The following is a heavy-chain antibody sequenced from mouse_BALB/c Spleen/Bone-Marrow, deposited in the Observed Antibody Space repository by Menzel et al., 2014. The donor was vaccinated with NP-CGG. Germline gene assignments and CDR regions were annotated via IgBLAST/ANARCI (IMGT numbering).Heavy chain of an antibody. CDR1: GYTFTSCW. CDR3: ARGYIFLYSFASFAF. CDR2: TDPSDSET. V-gene: IGHV1-61*01. Sequence: QVQLQQSGAELVRPGASVKLSCKASGYTFTSCWMSWVKQRPGQGLEWIGMTDPSDSETHYNQMFKDKATLTVDKFSNSAYMQLSSLTSEDSAIYYCARGYIFLYSFASFAFWGQGTLVTVSA. D-gene: IGHD1-3*01. J-gene: IGHJ3*01.